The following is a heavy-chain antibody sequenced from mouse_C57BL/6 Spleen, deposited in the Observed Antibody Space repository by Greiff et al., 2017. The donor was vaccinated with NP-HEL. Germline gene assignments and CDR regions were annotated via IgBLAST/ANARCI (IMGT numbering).Heavy chain of an antibody. V-gene: IGHV1-61*01. CDR3: ARGGGSLFAY. Sequence: VQGVESGAELVRPGSSVKLSCKASGYTFTSYWMDWVKQRPGQGLEWIGNIYPSDSETHYNQKFKDKATLTVDKSSSTAYMQLSSLTSEDSAVYYCARGGGSLFAYWGQGTLVTVSA. D-gene: IGHD1-1*02. CDR2: IYPSDSET. CDR1: GYTFTSYW. J-gene: IGHJ3*01.